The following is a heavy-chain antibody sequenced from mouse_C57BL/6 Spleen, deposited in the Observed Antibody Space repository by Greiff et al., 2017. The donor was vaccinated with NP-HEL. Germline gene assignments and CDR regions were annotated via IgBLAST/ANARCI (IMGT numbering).Heavy chain of an antibody. CDR3: ARFRDGYHGDYYFDY. CDR1: GYTFTDHT. Sequence: QVQLQQSDAELVKPGASVKISCKVSGYTFTDHTIHWMKQRPEQGLEWIGYIYPRDGSTKYNEKFKGKATLTADKSSSTAYMQLNSLTSEDSAVYFCARFRDGYHGDYYFDYWGQGTTLTVSS. J-gene: IGHJ2*01. D-gene: IGHD2-3*01. V-gene: IGHV1-78*01. CDR2: IYPRDGST.